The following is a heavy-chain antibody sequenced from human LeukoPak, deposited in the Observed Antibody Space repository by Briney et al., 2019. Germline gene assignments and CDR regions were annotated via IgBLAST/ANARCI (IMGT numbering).Heavy chain of an antibody. J-gene: IGHJ4*02. CDR3: ARSRPPRDPHY. CDR1: GGSISSSSYY. CDR2: IYHSGST. Sequence: SETLSLTCTVSGGSISSSSYYWSWIRQPPGTGLEWIGYIYHSGSTYYNPSLKSRVTISVDRSKNQFSLKLSSVTAADTAVYYCARSRPPRDPHYWGQGTLVTVSS. V-gene: IGHV4-30-2*01.